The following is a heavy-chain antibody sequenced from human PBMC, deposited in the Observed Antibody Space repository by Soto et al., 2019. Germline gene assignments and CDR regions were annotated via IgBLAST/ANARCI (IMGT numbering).Heavy chain of an antibody. CDR2: IHHGGST. Sequence: QVQPQQWGAGLLKPSETLSLTCAVNGGPFGGFYWTWIRQSPGKGLEWIGEIHHGGSTNYNPSLKSRVTMSLDTSKNQFSLKLTSVTAADTAVYYCARGYRISMVILTTNYFDSWGQGTPVTVSS. CDR1: GGPFGGFY. CDR3: ARGYRISMVILTTNYFDS. J-gene: IGHJ4*02. V-gene: IGHV4-34*01. D-gene: IGHD3-10*01.